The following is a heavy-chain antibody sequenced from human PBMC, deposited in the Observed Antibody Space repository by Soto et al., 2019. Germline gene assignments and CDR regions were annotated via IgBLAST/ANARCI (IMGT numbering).Heavy chain of an antibody. D-gene: IGHD2-15*01. CDR3: ARAKRYCSGGSCYRVDYYYYMDV. CDR1: GYTFTSYD. Sequence: ASVKVSCKASGYTFTSYDINWVRQATGQGLEWMGWMNPNSGNTGYAQKFQGRVTMTRNTSISTAYIELSSLRSEDTAVYYCARAKRYCSGGSCYRVDYYYYMDVWGKGTTVTVSS. CDR2: MNPNSGNT. V-gene: IGHV1-8*01. J-gene: IGHJ6*03.